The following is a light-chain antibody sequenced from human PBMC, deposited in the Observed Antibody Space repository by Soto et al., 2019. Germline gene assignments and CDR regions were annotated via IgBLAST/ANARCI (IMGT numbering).Light chain of an antibody. CDR1: SSDVGGYNY. Sequence: QSALTQPASVSGSPGQSITISCTGTSSDVGGYNYVSWYQQHPGKAPKLMIYDVSNRPSGVSNRFSGSKSGNTASLIISGLQAEDEAGYYCSSYTSSSTLPYVFGTGTKVTVL. V-gene: IGLV2-14*01. CDR2: DVS. CDR3: SSYTSSSTLPYV. J-gene: IGLJ1*01.